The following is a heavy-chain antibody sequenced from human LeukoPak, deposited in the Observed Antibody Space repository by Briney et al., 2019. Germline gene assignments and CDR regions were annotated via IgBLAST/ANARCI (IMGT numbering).Heavy chain of an antibody. CDR1: GYTFTSYD. Sequence: ASVKVSCKASGYTFTSYDINWVRQATGQGLEWMGWMNPNSGNTGYAQKFQGRVTMTRNTSISTAYMELSSLRSEGTAVYYCARGPMYYDSSGYHYYFDYWGQGTLVTVSS. CDR3: ARGPMYYDSSGYHYYFDY. J-gene: IGHJ4*02. V-gene: IGHV1-8*01. D-gene: IGHD3-22*01. CDR2: MNPNSGNT.